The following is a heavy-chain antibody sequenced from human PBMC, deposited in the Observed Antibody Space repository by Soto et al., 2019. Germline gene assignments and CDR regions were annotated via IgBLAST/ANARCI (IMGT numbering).Heavy chain of an antibody. D-gene: IGHD1-26*01. J-gene: IGHJ4*02. CDR1: GFTFSNYA. CDR2: ITDTGYDT. V-gene: IGHV3-23*01. Sequence: GGSLRLSCAASGFTFSNYAMSWVRQVPGKGLEWVSAITDTGYDTYHADSVKGRFTTSRDNSKSTLYMQMNSVRAEDTAIYYCVKESRSSGPYYFDYWGQGTQVTVSS. CDR3: VKESRSSGPYYFDY.